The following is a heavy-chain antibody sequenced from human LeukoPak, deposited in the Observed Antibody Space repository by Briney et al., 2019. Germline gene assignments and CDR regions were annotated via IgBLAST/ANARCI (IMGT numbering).Heavy chain of an antibody. V-gene: IGHV1-3*02. CDR3: ARSPGGNARTWLDY. D-gene: IGHD4-23*01. J-gene: IGHJ4*02. Sequence: GTSVKVSCKASGYTFTNCALHWVRQAPGQRLEWMGWTNGATGNTRFSQDFQGRLTITIDTSASIAYMDLSSLRSEDTAVYYCARSPGGNARTWLDYWGQGTLVTVSS. CDR1: GYTFTNCA. CDR2: TNGATGNT.